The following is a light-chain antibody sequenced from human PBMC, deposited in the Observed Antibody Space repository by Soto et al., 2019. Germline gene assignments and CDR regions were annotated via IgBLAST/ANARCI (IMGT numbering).Light chain of an antibody. Sequence: DIPLTQSPSSLSASVGYRVTLTCRVSQGIRNYLSWYRQKPGIVPKLRIYSASSLQSRLPYRFSGRGSGTYFNLTISSLQPEDVATYCGQRTCNAPRPFGEGTKVDI. CDR1: QGIRNY. V-gene: IGKV1-27*01. CDR3: QRTCNAPRP. J-gene: IGKJ4*01. CDR2: SAS.